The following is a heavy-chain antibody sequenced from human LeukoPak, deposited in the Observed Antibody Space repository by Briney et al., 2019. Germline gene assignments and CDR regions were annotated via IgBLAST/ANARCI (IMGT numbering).Heavy chain of an antibody. CDR2: INNSGST. D-gene: IGHD3-22*01. CDR3: ARAARQGFTMIVVPFFYFDL. J-gene: IGHJ2*01. V-gene: IGHV4-31*03. CDR1: GGSISSGASD. Sequence: PSETLSLTCTVSGGSISSGASDWGWGRQHPKGGLEWVVYINNSGSTYNNTSLGSGVTMSVDTSKTQFSLNLSSVTAADSAVYYCARAARQGFTMIVVPFFYFDLWGRGTLVTVSS.